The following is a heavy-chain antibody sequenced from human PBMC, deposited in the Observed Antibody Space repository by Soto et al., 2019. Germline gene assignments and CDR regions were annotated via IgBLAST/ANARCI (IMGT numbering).Heavy chain of an antibody. J-gene: IGHJ5*02. CDR1: GGSISSSNW. V-gene: IGHV4-4*02. CDR3: ARSHMVRGVANSFDP. Sequence: QVQLQESGPGLVKPSGTLSLTCAVSGGSISSSNWWSWVRQPPGKGLEWIGELYHSGSTNYNPSLKRRVTISVDRSKTQFSLKLSSVTAADTAVYYCARSHMVRGVANSFDPWGKGTLVTVSS. CDR2: LYHSGST. D-gene: IGHD3-10*01.